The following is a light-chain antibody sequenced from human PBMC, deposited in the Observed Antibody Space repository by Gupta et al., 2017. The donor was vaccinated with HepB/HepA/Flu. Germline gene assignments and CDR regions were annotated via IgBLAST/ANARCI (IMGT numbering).Light chain of an antibody. CDR1: PSVSSTY. J-gene: IGKJ3*01. CDR2: GAS. V-gene: IGKV3-20*01. CDR3: QQYGSSPFT. Sequence: ELVLSHSPGTLSLSPGERATLSCRASPSVSSTYLAWYQQKPGQAPRLLMYGASSRATDIPDRFSGSGSGTDFTLTISRLEPEDFAVYYCQQYGSSPFTFGPGTKVDIK.